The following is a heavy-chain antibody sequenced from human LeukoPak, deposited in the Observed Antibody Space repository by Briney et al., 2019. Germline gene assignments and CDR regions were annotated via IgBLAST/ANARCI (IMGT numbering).Heavy chain of an antibody. CDR3: AREIVVAAFDY. Sequence: GSVKVSCKASGYTFTNYPMNWVRQAPGQGLEWLGWINTNTGNPTYAQGFTGRFVFSLDTPVRTAYLQISSLKAEDTAVYYCAREIVVAAFDYWGQGTLVTVSS. CDR1: GYTFTNYP. J-gene: IGHJ4*02. CDR2: INTNTGNP. D-gene: IGHD2-15*01. V-gene: IGHV7-4-1*02.